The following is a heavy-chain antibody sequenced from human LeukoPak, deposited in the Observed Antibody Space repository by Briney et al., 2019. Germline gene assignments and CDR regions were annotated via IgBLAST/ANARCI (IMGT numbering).Heavy chain of an antibody. D-gene: IGHD2-15*01. V-gene: IGHV3-74*01. J-gene: IGHJ1*01. CDR3: VRVDAGVVPAH. CDR2: INSDGSSP. Sequence: GGSLRLSCVASGFNFSDYWMHWVRQTPGKGLVWVSRINSDGSSPNYADSVKGRFTISRDNAKNTVYLQMNSLRVDDTAVYYCVRVDAGVVPAHWGQGTLIIVSS. CDR1: GFNFSDYW.